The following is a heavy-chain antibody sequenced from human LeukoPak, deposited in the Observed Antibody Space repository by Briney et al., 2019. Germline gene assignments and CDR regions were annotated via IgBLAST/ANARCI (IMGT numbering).Heavy chain of an antibody. Sequence: GGSLRLSCAASGFTFSRYAMSWLRQAPGKGLEWVSAISGSGGSTYYADSVKGRFTNSRDNSKNTLYLQMNSLRAEDTAVYYCAKDVRFDSSGFDCWGQGTLVTVSS. CDR2: ISGSGGST. CDR1: GFTFSRYA. D-gene: IGHD6-19*01. J-gene: IGHJ4*02. CDR3: AKDVRFDSSGFDC. V-gene: IGHV3-23*01.